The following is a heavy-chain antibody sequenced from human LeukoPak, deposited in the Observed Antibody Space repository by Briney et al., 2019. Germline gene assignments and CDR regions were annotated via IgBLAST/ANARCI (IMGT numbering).Heavy chain of an antibody. CDR1: GFTFSNYM. V-gene: IGHV3-23*01. D-gene: IGHD6-6*01. J-gene: IGHJ4*02. CDR3: ARDSSHYLGSSDY. Sequence: GGSLRLSCAASGFTFSNYMMHWVRQAPGKGLEWVSVISESGDVTHYADSMKGRFTISRDNTKNTLNLQMNGLRDEDTAIYYCARDSSHYLGSSDYWGQGALVTVSS. CDR2: ISESGDVT.